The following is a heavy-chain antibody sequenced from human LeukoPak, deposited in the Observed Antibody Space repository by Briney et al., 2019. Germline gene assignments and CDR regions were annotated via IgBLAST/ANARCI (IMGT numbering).Heavy chain of an antibody. CDR2: INSDGTTI. CDR3: AKDLNWNQADY. D-gene: IGHD1-14*01. CDR1: GFTFSNYW. Sequence: PGGSLRLSCAASGFTFSNYWMFWFRQAPGEGLERVSRINSDGTTINNADSVTGRFTISRDNSKNTLYLQMNSLRVEDTAMYYCAKDLNWNQADYWGQGTLVTVSS. V-gene: IGHV3-74*01. J-gene: IGHJ4*02.